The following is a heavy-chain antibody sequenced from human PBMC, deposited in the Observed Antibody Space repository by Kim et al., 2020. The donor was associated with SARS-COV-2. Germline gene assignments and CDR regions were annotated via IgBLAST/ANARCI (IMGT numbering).Heavy chain of an antibody. Sequence: SETLSLTCTVSGGSISSSSYYWGWIRQPPGKGLEWIGSIYYSGSTYYNPSLKSRVTISVDTSKNQFSLKLSSVTAADTAVYYCARIIAAAGTRSLYFDYWGQGTLVTVSS. CDR1: GGSISSSSYY. CDR2: IYYSGST. CDR3: ARIIAAAGTRSLYFDY. D-gene: IGHD6-13*01. V-gene: IGHV4-39*01. J-gene: IGHJ4*02.